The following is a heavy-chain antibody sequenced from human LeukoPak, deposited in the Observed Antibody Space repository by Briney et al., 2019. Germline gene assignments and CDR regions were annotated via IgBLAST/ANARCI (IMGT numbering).Heavy chain of an antibody. CDR2: ISSSSSYI. V-gene: IGHV3-21*01. CDR1: GFTFSSYS. D-gene: IGHD3-10*01. J-gene: IGHJ6*03. Sequence: GGSLRLSCAASGFTFSSYSMNWVRQAPGKGLEWVSSISSSSSYIYYADSVKGRFTISRDNSKNTLYLQMNSLRAGDTAVYYCAKLGKTENHYGSGRFSYYYYMDVWGKGTTVTISS. CDR3: AKLGKTENHYGSGRFSYYYYMDV.